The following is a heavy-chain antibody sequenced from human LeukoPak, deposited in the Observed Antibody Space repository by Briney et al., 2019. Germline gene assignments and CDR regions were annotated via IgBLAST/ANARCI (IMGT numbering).Heavy chain of an antibody. CDR1: GGSISSYY. J-gene: IGHJ3*02. V-gene: IGHV4-4*07. CDR3: ARGYYDSSAQGAFDI. CDR2: IYNSGST. D-gene: IGHD3-22*01. Sequence: SETLSLTCTVSGGSISSYYWSWIRQPAGKGLEWIGRIYNSGSTNYNPSLRSRVSMSLDTSKNRFSLKLSSVTAADTAVYYCARGYYDSSAQGAFDIWGQGTMVTVSS.